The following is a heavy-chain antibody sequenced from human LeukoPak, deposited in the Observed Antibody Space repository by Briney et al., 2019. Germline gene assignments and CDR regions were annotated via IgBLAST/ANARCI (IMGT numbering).Heavy chain of an antibody. V-gene: IGHV1-18*01. J-gene: IGHJ4*02. D-gene: IGHD3-22*01. CDR1: GYTFTSYG. Sequence: ASVKASCKASGYTFTSYGISWVRQAPGQGLEWMGWISAYNGNTNYAQKLQGRVTMTTDTSTSTAYMELRSLRSDDTAVYYCARGPRYYYDSSGRGTTDYWGQGTLVTVSS. CDR3: ARGPRYYYDSSGRGTTDY. CDR2: ISAYNGNT.